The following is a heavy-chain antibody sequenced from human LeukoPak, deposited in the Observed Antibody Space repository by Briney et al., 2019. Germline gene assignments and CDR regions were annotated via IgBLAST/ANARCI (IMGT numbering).Heavy chain of an antibody. J-gene: IGHJ4*02. CDR1: GFPFNGYW. CDR3: SRSLDY. V-gene: IGHV3-7*01. CDR2: INQDGSVQ. Sequence: GGSLRLSCAASGFPFNGYWMGWGRQAPGKGMQWVANINQDGSVQYYAATVKGRFTISRDHAKNSLYLQMNSLRAEDTAVYFCSRSLDYLGQGALVTVSS.